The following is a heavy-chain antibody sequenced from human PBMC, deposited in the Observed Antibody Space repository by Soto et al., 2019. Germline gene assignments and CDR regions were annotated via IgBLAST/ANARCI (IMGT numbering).Heavy chain of an antibody. J-gene: IGHJ5*02. V-gene: IGHV3-74*01. CDR3: SRDIAVAGSPSNRFDP. D-gene: IGHD6-13*01. CDR2: ISTDGSST. Sequence: EVQLVESGGGLVQPGGSLRLSCAASGFTFTTHWMHWVRQAPGKGLMWVSRISTDGSSTSYADSVKGRFTVSRDNAKNTLYLQMNSLTAEDTAMYYCSRDIAVAGSPSNRFDPWGRGTLVIVSS. CDR1: GFTFTTHW.